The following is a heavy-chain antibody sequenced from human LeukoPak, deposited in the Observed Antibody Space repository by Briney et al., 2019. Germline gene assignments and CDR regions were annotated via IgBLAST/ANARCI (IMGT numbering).Heavy chain of an antibody. J-gene: IGHJ2*01. V-gene: IGHV4-59*08. Sequence: SETLSLTCIVSGGSISSYYWSWIWQPPGKGLEWIGYIYYSGSTNYNPSLKSRVTISVDTSKNQFSLKLSSVTAADTAVYYCARGVKIEYSSSSRNWFFDLWGRGTLVTVSS. CDR3: ARGVKIEYSSSSRNWFFDL. CDR2: IYYSGST. D-gene: IGHD6-6*01. CDR1: GGSISSYY.